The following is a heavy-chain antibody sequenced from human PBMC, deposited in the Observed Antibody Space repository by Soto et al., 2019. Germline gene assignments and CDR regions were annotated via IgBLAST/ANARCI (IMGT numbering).Heavy chain of an antibody. CDR1: GFTFSNYW. D-gene: IGHD3-9*01. V-gene: IGHV3-74*01. Sequence: EVQLVESGGGLVQPGGSLRLSCAASGFTFSNYWMYWVRQAPGKGLVCVSRISSDGSYASYADSVTGRFTISKASAKSTLYLQMNSLRPEDTVVYYWPRAFDSVAPTAYWGQGTLVTVSS. CDR3: PRAFDSVAPTAY. J-gene: IGHJ4*02. CDR2: ISSDGSYA.